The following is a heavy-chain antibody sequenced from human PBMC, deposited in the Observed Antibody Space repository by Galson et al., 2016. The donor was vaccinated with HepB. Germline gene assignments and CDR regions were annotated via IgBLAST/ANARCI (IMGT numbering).Heavy chain of an antibody. J-gene: IGHJ6*02. V-gene: IGHV4-59*01. CDR1: GASMSVYY. CDR2: IYYSGRT. CDR3: ASDDSGGWYGFHYGLDV. D-gene: IGHD6-19*01. Sequence: ESLSPTYTVSGASMSVYYLSWIRLPPGKGLEWLVFIYYSGRTNNHPSLRDRVTISVDTSKNQFSLKLTSVTAAATAVYYFASDDSGGWYGFHYGLDVWGQGTTVTVSS.